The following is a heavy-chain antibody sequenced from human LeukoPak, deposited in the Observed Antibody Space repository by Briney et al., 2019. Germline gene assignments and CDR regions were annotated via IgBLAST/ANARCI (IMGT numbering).Heavy chain of an antibody. V-gene: IGHV3-23*01. Sequence: GGSLRLSCAASGFIFSNYAMSWVRQAPGKGLEWVSVFGGTADDTYYADSVKGRFTISRDNSKNMLYLQMNRLRAEDTAVYYCAKAQGDYYYDSSGYYDWFDPWGQGTLVTVSS. D-gene: IGHD3-22*01. CDR2: FGGTADDT. CDR3: AKAQGDYYYDSSGYYDWFDP. J-gene: IGHJ5*02. CDR1: GFIFSNYA.